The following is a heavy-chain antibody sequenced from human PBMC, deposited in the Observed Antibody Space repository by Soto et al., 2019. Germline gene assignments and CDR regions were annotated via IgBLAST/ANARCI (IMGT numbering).Heavy chain of an antibody. CDR3: ATARAQWLEGSRADY. J-gene: IGHJ4*02. CDR1: GFIFGIYT. V-gene: IGHV3-21*06. Sequence: PGGSLRLSCAASGFIFGIYTMNWVRQAPGKGLEWVSSISNSGTYVTYADTVKGRFTISRDNDKNSLFLQMNSLRADDTAVYYCATARAQWLEGSRADYWGQGTLVTVSS. CDR2: ISNSGTYV. D-gene: IGHD6-19*01.